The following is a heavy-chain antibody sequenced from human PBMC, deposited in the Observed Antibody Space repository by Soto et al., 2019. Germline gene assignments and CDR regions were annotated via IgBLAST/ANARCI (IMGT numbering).Heavy chain of an antibody. J-gene: IGHJ4*02. V-gene: IGHV1-46*01. D-gene: IGHD2-21*02. CDR3: ARGGNVVVVTAAFDY. Sequence: QVQLMQSGAEVKKPGASVKGSCKASGNTFTNYYIHWVRQAPGQGLEWMGTINPIGGHTTYAQKFLGRVTMTRDTSTSTLYMELTSLRSEDTAVYYCARGGNVVVVTAAFDYWGQGTLVTVSS. CDR2: INPIGGHT. CDR1: GNTFTNYY.